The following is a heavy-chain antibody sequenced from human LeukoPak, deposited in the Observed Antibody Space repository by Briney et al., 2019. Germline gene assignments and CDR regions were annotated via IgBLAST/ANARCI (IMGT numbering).Heavy chain of an antibody. D-gene: IGHD5-18*01. CDR2: IYYSGST. Sequence: SETLSLTCTVSGGSISSYYWGWIRQPPGKGLEWIGYIYYSGSTNYNPSLKSRVTISVDTSKNQFSLKLSSVTAADTAVYYCARAAYSYGSRYFDYWGQGTLVTVSS. V-gene: IGHV4-59*12. CDR3: ARAAYSYGSRYFDY. CDR1: GGSISSYY. J-gene: IGHJ4*02.